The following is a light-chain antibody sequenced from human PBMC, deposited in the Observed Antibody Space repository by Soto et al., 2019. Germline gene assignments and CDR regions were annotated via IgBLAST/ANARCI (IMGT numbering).Light chain of an antibody. CDR3: QQYGSSPRT. CDR2: GAS. CDR1: QSVSSSY. V-gene: IGKV3-20*01. Sequence: EIVLTQSPGTLSLSPGERATLSCRASQSVSSSYLAWYQQKPGKAPRLLIYGASSRATGIPDRFSGSGSGTDFTLTISSLEPEDFAVYYCQQYGSSPRTFGQGTKLEIK. J-gene: IGKJ2*02.